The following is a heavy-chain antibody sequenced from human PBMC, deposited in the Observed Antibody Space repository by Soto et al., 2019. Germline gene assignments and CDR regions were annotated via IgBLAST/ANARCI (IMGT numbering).Heavy chain of an antibody. D-gene: IGHD3-22*01. Sequence: GGSLRLSCAASGFAFSGSAMHWVRQASGKGLEWVGRIRSKANSYATAYAASVKGRFTISRDDSKNTAYLQMNSLKTEDTAVYYCTRQRYYYDSSGYYYPDYYYYGMDVWGQGTTVTISS. CDR3: TRQRYYYDSSGYYYPDYYYYGMDV. CDR1: GFAFSGSA. J-gene: IGHJ6*02. CDR2: IRSKANSYAT. V-gene: IGHV3-73*01.